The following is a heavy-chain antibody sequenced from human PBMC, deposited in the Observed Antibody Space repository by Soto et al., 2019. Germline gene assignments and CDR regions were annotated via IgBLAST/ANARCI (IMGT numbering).Heavy chain of an antibody. CDR1: GGTFSSYT. V-gene: IGHV1-69*02. Sequence: SVKVSCKASGGTFSSYTISWVRQAPGQGLEWMGRIIPILGIANYAQKFQGRVTITADKSTSTAYMELSSLRSEDTAVYYCAGSVGDYPDGFDYWGQGTLVTVSS. CDR2: IIPILGIA. CDR3: AGSVGDYPDGFDY. D-gene: IGHD2-21*01. J-gene: IGHJ4*02.